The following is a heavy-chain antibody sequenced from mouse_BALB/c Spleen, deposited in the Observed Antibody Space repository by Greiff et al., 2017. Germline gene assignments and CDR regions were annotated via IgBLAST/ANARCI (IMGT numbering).Heavy chain of an antibody. D-gene: IGHD2-14*01. J-gene: IGHJ3*01. CDR2: IWAGGST. CDR3: AREEVRRGTWFAY. CDR1: GFSLTSYG. Sequence: VKLVESGPGLVAPSQSLSITCTVSGFSLTSYGVHWVRQPPGKGLEWLGVIWAGGSTNYNSALMSRLSISKDNSKSQVFLKMNSLQTDDTAMYYCAREEVRRGTWFAYWGQGTLVTVSA. V-gene: IGHV2-9*02.